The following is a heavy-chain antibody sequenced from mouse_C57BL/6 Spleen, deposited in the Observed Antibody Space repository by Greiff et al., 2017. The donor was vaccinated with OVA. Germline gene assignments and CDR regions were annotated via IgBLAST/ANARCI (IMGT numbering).Heavy chain of an antibody. V-gene: IGHV1-15*01. D-gene: IGHD2-5*01. Sequence: VQLQQSGAELVRPGASVTLSCKASGYTFTDYEMHWVKQTPVHGLEWIGAIDPETGGTAYNQKFKGKAILTADKSSSTAYMELRSLTSEDSAVYYCTRSYDSNYGRFAYWGQGTLVTVSA. CDR2: IDPETGGT. CDR3: TRSYDSNYGRFAY. CDR1: GYTFTDYE. J-gene: IGHJ3*01.